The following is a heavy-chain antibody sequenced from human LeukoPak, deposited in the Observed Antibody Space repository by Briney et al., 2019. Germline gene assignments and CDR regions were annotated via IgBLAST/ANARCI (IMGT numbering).Heavy chain of an antibody. D-gene: IGHD2-2*01. CDR2: IYYSGST. V-gene: IGHV4-59*01. CDR1: GGSISSYY. Sequence: PSETLSLTCTVSGGSISSYYWSWIRQPPGKGLEWIGYIYYSGSTNYNPSLKSRVTISVDTSKNQFSLRLSSVTAADTAVYYCARVNGTSWNYYYGMDVWGQGTTVTVSS. J-gene: IGHJ6*02. CDR3: ARVNGTSWNYYYGMDV.